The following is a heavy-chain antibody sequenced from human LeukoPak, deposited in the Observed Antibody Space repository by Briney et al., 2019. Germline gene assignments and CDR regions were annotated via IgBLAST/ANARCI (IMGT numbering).Heavy chain of an antibody. D-gene: IGHD3-10*01. V-gene: IGHV3-30*02. Sequence: GGSLRLSCAASGFTFSSYGMHWVRQAPGKGLEWVIFIWSDGSKKYYADSVKGRFTISRDNSKNTLYLQMNSLRAEDTAVYYCAKDRESGAIDIWGQGTMVTVSS. J-gene: IGHJ3*02. CDR2: IWSDGSKK. CDR3: AKDRESGAIDI. CDR1: GFTFSSYG.